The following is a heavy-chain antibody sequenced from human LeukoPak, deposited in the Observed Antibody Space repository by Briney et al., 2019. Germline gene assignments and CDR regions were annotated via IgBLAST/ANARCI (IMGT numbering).Heavy chain of an antibody. CDR2: IYHSGST. Sequence: GSLRPSCAASGFTFSSYAMSWVRQPPGKGLEWIGEIYHSGSTNYNPSLKSRVTISVDKSKNQFSLKLSSVTAADTAVYYCARLIRLGELNAFDIWGQGTMVTVSS. CDR1: GFTFSSYAM. D-gene: IGHD3-16*01. V-gene: IGHV4-4*02. CDR3: ARLIRLGELNAFDI. J-gene: IGHJ3*02.